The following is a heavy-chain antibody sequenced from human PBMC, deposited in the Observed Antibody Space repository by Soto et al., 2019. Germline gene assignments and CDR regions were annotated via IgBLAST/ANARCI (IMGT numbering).Heavy chain of an antibody. Sequence: EVQLLESGGGLVQPGGSLRLSCAASGFTFSSYAMSWVRQAPGKGLEWVSAISGSGGSTYYADSVKGRFTISRHNSKNTLYLQMNSLRAEDTALAYCARDYSSHTYWGQGSLVTVSS. CDR3: ARDYSSHTY. CDR1: GFTFSSYA. V-gene: IGHV3-23*01. D-gene: IGHD6-13*01. J-gene: IGHJ4*02. CDR2: ISGSGGST.